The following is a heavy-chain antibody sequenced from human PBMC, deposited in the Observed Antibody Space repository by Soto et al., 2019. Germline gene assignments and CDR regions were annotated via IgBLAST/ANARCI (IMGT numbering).Heavy chain of an antibody. CDR2: ILVGGST. J-gene: IGHJ3*02. CDR1: GFICTSYD. D-gene: IGHD2-8*02. V-gene: IGHV3-23*01. Sequence: GGSLRLSCAASGFICTSYDMSWVRQAPGKGLEWVSTILVGGSTHYEDSVKGRFTISRDRSKNTVYLQMNSLTAGDTAVYYCAKATATGGGAFDICGQGTMVTVSS. CDR3: AKATATGGGAFDI.